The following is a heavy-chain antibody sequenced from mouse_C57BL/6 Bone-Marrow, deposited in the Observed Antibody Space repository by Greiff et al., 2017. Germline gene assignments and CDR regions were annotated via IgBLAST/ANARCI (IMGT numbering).Heavy chain of an antibody. CDR3: ARSGNLLYYFDY. CDR1: GYTFTSYW. Sequence: VQLQQSGAELAKPGASVKLSCKASGYTFTSYWMHWVKQRPGQGLEWIGYINPSSGYTKYNQKFKDKATLTADISSSTAYMQLSSLTHEDSAVYYCARSGNLLYYFDYWGQGTTLTVSS. V-gene: IGHV1-7*01. J-gene: IGHJ2*01. D-gene: IGHD2-1*01. CDR2: INPSSGYT.